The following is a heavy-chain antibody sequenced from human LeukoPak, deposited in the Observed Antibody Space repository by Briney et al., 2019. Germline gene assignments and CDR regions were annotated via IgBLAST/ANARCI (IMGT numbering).Heavy chain of an antibody. J-gene: IGHJ4*02. CDR2: ISGSGGGT. D-gene: IGHD2-8*02. CDR3: AKKRSTGGWAPLDY. CDR1: GFTFSNYA. V-gene: IGHV3-23*01. Sequence: GGSLRLSCAASGFTFSNYAMIWVRQAPGKGLQWVSTISGSGGGTFYADSVKGRFTISRDNSKTTLYLQMNSLRVEDTAMYYCAKKRSTGGWAPLDYWGQGTLVTVSS.